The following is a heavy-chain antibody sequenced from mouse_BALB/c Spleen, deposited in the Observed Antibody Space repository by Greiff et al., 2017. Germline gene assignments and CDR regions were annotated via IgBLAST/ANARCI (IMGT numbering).Heavy chain of an antibody. D-gene: IGHD6-1*01. CDR1: GFSLTSYG. J-gene: IGHJ3*01. V-gene: IGHV2-9*02. CDR2: IWAGGST. CDR3: ARDDRSLAWFAY. Sequence: VKLQESGPGLVAPSQSLSITCTVSGFSLTSYGVHWVRQPPGKGLEWLGVIWAGGSTNYNSALMSRLSISKDNSKSQVFLKMNSLQTDDTAMYYCARDDRSLAWFAYWGQGTLVTVSA.